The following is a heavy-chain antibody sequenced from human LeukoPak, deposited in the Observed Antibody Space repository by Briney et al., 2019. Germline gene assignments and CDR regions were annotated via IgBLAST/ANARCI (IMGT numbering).Heavy chain of an antibody. CDR3: ARGDLIVVVTALIDY. V-gene: IGHV1-2*02. CDR1: GYTFTCYY. D-gene: IGHD2-21*02. CDR2: INPNSGGT. Sequence: GASVKVSCKASGYTFTCYYMHWVRQAPGQGLEWMGWINPNSGGTNYAQKFQGRVTMTRDTSISTAYMELSRLRSDDTAVYYCARGDLIVVVTALIDYWGQGTLVTVSS. J-gene: IGHJ4*02.